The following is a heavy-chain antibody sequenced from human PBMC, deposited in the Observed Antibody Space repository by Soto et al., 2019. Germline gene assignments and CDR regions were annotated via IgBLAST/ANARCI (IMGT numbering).Heavy chain of an antibody. CDR2: INGGNGNT. CDR3: AYDY. D-gene: IGHD3-9*01. J-gene: IGHJ4*02. V-gene: IGHV1-3*01. Sequence: GASVEVSCKASGNTVPNYAIHWVRQAPGQRLEWMGWINGGNGNTYYSEHFQGRVTFTRDTSADTATYYCAHLLLRNFDWLPLAYDYWGQGTLVTVSS. CDR1: GNTVPNYA.